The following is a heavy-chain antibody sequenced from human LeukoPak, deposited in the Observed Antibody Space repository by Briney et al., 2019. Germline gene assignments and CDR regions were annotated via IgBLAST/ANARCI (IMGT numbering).Heavy chain of an antibody. V-gene: IGHV3-23*01. Sequence: GGSLRLSCAASGFTFSSYAMSWVRQAPGKGLEWDSAISGSGGSTYYADSVKGRFTISRDNSKNTLYLQMNSLGAEDTAVYYCAKSEWELPGTFDYWGQGTLVTVSS. CDR1: GFTFSSYA. CDR3: AKSEWELPGTFDY. J-gene: IGHJ4*02. CDR2: ISGSGGST. D-gene: IGHD1-26*01.